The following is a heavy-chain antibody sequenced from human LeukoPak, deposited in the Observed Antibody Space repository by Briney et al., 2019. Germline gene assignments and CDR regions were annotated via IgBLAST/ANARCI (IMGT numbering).Heavy chain of an antibody. V-gene: IGHV3-9*01. CDR1: GFTFDDYA. CDR3: AKVRGYSYGSPFDY. D-gene: IGHD5-18*01. CDR2: ISWNSGSI. J-gene: IGHJ4*02. Sequence: PGGSLRLSCAASGFTFDDYAMHWVRQAPGKGLEWVSGISWNSGSIGYADSVKGRFTIYRDNAKYALYLQMNGLRAEDTALYYCAKVRGYSYGSPFDYWGQGTLVTVSS.